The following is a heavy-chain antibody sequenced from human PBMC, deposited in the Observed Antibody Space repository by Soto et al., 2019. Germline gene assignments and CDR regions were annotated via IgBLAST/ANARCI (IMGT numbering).Heavy chain of an antibody. CDR2: INHSGST. Sequence: SETLSLTCAVYGGSFSGYYWSWIRQPPGKGLEWIGEINHSGSTNYNPSLKSRVTISVDTSKNQFSLKLSSVTAADTAVYYCARGPKTAASYYFDYWGPGTMVTVSS. V-gene: IGHV4-34*01. D-gene: IGHD2-2*01. CDR1: GGSFSGYY. CDR3: ARGPKTAASYYFDY. J-gene: IGHJ4*02.